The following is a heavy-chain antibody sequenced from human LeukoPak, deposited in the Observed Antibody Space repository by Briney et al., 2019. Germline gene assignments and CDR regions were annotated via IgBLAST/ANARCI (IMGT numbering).Heavy chain of an antibody. CDR3: AREMNSGYSYGYYYYYGMDV. D-gene: IGHD5-18*01. J-gene: IGHJ6*02. V-gene: IGHV3-33*01. CDR1: GFTFSSYG. CDR2: IWYDGSNK. Sequence: GGSLRLSCAASGFTFSSYGMHWVRQAPGKGLEWVAVIWYDGSNKYYADSAKGRFTISRDNSKNTLYLQMNSLRAEDTAVYYCAREMNSGYSYGYYYYYGMDVWGQGTTVTVSS.